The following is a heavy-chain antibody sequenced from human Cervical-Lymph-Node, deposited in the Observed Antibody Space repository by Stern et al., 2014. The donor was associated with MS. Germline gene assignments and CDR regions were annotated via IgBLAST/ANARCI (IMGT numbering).Heavy chain of an antibody. D-gene: IGHD3-10*01. Sequence: EVQLVESGGGLVQPGTSLRLSCEGSGFSFSRYWMHWVRQAPGKGLVWVSRINSDRITTTYADSVKGRFTISRDNAKNTVYLEMDSLRAEDTAVYYCVREYYGSGSFDIWGQGTKVTVSS. J-gene: IGHJ3*02. CDR1: GFSFSRYW. CDR2: INSDRITT. V-gene: IGHV3-74*03. CDR3: VREYYGSGSFDI.